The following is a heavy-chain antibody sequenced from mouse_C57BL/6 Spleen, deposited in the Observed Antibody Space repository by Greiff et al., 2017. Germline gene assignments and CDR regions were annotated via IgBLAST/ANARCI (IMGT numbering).Heavy chain of an antibody. V-gene: IGHV1-72*01. CDR1: GYTFTSSW. CDR2: FDPIRGGT. J-gene: IGHJ1*03. CDR3: AGRGHYYGSGSWYCDV. D-gene: IGHD1-1*01. Sequence: QVQLQQPGAELVKPGASVQLSCKASGYTFTSSWMHWVKQRPGRGLAWIGRFDPIRGGTKSNEKFKSKATLTVDKPSGPAYMQLSRLTAEDSAVYDCAGRGHYYGSGSWYCDVRVTGSTLTVSS.